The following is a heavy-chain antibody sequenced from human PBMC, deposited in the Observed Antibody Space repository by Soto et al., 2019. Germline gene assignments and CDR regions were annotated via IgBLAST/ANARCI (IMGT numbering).Heavy chain of an antibody. Sequence: SETLSLTCTVSGGSIRSSSYYWGWIRQPPGKGLEWIGSIYYSGSTYYNPSLKSRVTISVDTSKNQFSLKLSSVTAADTAVYYCARVLLWFGDLGYYYYMDVWGKGTTVTVSS. J-gene: IGHJ6*03. V-gene: IGHV4-39*01. CDR1: GGSIRSSSYY. CDR2: IYYSGST. D-gene: IGHD3-10*01. CDR3: ARVLLWFGDLGYYYYMDV.